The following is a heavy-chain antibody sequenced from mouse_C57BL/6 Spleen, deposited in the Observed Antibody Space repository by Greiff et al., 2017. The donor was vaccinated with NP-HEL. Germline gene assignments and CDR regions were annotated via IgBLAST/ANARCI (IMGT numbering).Heavy chain of an antibody. Sequence: EVQLQQSGPELVKPGASVKISCKASGYTFTDYYMNWVKQSHGKSLEWIGDINPNNGGTSYNQKFKGKATLTVDKSSSTAYMELRSLTSEDSAVYYCARYYYGSSHDVWGTRTTVTVSS. CDR1: GYTFTDYY. CDR3: ARYYYGSSHDV. CDR2: INPNNGGT. D-gene: IGHD1-1*01. V-gene: IGHV1-26*01. J-gene: IGHJ1*03.